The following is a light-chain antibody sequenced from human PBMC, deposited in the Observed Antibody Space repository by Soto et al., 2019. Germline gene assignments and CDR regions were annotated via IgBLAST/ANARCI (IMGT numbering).Light chain of an antibody. V-gene: IGKV3-20*01. CDR2: ATS. CDR3: QQYSSSLWT. J-gene: IGKJ1*01. CDR1: QSVSSTY. Sequence: EIVLTQSPGTLSLSPGERASLSCRASQSVSSTYFAWYQQKPGQAPRLLIYATSTRATGIPDRFSGSGSGTDFPLTISRLEPEDFAVYYCQQYSSSLWTFGQGTKVEIK.